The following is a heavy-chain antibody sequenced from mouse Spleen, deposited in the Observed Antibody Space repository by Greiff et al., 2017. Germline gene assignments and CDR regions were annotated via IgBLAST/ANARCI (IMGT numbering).Heavy chain of an antibody. V-gene: IGHV1-69*02. CDR3: ASLTVGY. D-gene: IGHD4-1*01. Sequence: VQLQQPGAELVKPGASVKLSCKASGYTFTSYWMHWVKQRPGQGLEWIGEIDPSDSYTNYNQKFKGKATLTVDKSSSTAYMQLSSLTSEDSAVYYCASLTVGYWGQGTTLTVSS. CDR1: GYTFTSYW. J-gene: IGHJ2*01. CDR2: IDPSDSYT.